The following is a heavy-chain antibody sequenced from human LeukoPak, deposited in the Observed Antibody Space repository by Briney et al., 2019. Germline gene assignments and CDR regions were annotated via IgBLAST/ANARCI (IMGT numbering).Heavy chain of an antibody. J-gene: IGHJ4*02. CDR2: MNLDGSEE. D-gene: IGHD3/OR15-3a*01. V-gene: IGHV3-7*01. Sequence: GGSLRLSCAASGFTFSSYWMSWVRQAPGKGLEWVANMNLDGSEEYYVDSVKGRFIISRDNAKNSLFLQMNSLIAEDTAVYYCARDDGFSCYSYWGQGTLVTVSS. CDR3: ARDDGFSCYSY. CDR1: GFTFSSYW.